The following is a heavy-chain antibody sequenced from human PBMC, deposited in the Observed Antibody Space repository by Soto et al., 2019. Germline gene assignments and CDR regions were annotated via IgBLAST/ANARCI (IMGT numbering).Heavy chain of an antibody. CDR3: AREACSGGNCFYFGPDY. Sequence: PGGSLRLSCAASGFTFSNYWMSWVRRAPGKGLEWVADINQDGSSTSYADSVKGRFTISRDNAKNTLYLQMNSLRAEDTAVYYSAREACSGGNCFYFGPDYWGQGTLVTVSS. J-gene: IGHJ4*02. D-gene: IGHD2-15*01. CDR1: GFTFSNYW. CDR2: INQDGSST. V-gene: IGHV3-74*01.